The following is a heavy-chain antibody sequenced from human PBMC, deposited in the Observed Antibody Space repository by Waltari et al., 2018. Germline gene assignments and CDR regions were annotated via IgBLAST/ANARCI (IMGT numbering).Heavy chain of an antibody. J-gene: IGHJ4*02. D-gene: IGHD3-22*01. CDR3: ARVGGNRYYYDGRGFVYYFDY. Sequence: QVQLIQSGAEVKKPGASVKVSCKASGYTFTTYGITWVRQAPGQGLEGMGWISVENGKKSHDKKLQDRGTMTTDTSTSTAYMELRSPTYDDTAVYDCARVGGNRYYYDGRGFVYYFDYWGQGTLVTVSS. V-gene: IGHV1-18*01. CDR2: ISVENGKK. CDR1: GYTFTTYG.